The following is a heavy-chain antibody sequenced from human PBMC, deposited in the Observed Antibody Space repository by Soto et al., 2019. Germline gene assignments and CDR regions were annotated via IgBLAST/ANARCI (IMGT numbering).Heavy chain of an antibody. CDR3: AKDLSKGRFLEAPAGYFDY. D-gene: IGHD3-3*01. Sequence: PGGSLRLSCAASGFTFSSYAMSWVRQAPGKGLEWVSAISGSGGSTYYADSVKGRFTISRDNSKNTLYLQMNSLRAEDTAVYYCAKDLSKGRFLEAPAGYFDYWGQGTLVTVSS. J-gene: IGHJ4*02. CDR1: GFTFSSYA. V-gene: IGHV3-23*01. CDR2: ISGSGGST.